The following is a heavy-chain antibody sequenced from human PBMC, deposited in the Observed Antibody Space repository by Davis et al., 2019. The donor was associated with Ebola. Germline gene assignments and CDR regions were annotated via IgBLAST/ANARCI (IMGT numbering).Heavy chain of an antibody. CDR2: IRSKANSYAT. J-gene: IGHJ4*02. D-gene: IGHD2-15*01. CDR3: TITTYCSGGSCYDY. Sequence: GGSLRLSCAASGFTFSGSAMHWVRQASGKGLEWVGRIRSKANSYATAYAASVKGRFTISRDDSKNTAYLQMNSLKTEETAVYYCTITTYCSGGSCYDYWGQGTLVTVSS. V-gene: IGHV3-73*01. CDR1: GFTFSGSA.